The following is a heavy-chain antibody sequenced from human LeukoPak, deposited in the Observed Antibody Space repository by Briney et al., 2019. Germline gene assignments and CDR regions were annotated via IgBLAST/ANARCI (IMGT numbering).Heavy chain of an antibody. CDR1: GFTFSNAW. D-gene: IGHD5-24*01. CDR2: IKSKTDGGTT. J-gene: IGHJ3*02. V-gene: IGHV3-15*01. CDR3: TTGGGDGYPGDALDI. Sequence: GGSLRLSCAASGFTFSNAWMSWVRQAPGKGLEWVGRIKSKTDGGTTDYAAPVKGRFTISRDDSKNTLYLQMNSLKTEDTAVYYCTTGGGDGYPGDALDIWGQGTMVTVSS.